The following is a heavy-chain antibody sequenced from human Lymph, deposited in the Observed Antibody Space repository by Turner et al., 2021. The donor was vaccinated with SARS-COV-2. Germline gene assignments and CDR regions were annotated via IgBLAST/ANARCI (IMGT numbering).Heavy chain of an antibody. Sequence: QVQLVESGGVVVQPGRSLRLSCAAAGFHFSSYGMHWVRQAPGRGLEWVAVISYDGSNKYYADSVKGRFTISRDNSKNTLYLQMNSLRAEDTAVYYCAKDGGGYFDYWGQGTLVTVSS. CDR1: GFHFSSYG. CDR2: ISYDGSNK. J-gene: IGHJ4*02. CDR3: AKDGGGYFDY. V-gene: IGHV3-30*18. D-gene: IGHD3-10*01.